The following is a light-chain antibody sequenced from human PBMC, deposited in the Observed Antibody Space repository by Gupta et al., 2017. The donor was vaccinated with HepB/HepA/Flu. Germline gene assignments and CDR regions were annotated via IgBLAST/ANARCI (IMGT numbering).Light chain of an antibody. V-gene: IGKV4-1*01. CDR3: QQYLSTPFT. CDR2: WAS. J-gene: IGKJ3*01. Sequence: DIVMTQYPDSLAVSLGERATINCKSSQSILYSSNSRNYLAWYQQRPGQPPKLLIYWASTRESGVPDRFSGSGSGTDFTLTISSLQAEDVAVYFCQQYLSTPFTFGPGTKVDIK. CDR1: QSILYSSNSRNY.